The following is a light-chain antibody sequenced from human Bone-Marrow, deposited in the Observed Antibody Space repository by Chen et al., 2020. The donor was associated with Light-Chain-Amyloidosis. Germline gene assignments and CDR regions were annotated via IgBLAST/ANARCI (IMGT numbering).Light chain of an antibody. CDR2: RET. J-gene: IGLJ2*01. CDR3: QSADSSGTYEVI. Sequence: SYELTQPPSVSVSPGQTARIPCSGDDLTTKYAYWYQQKPGQAPVLVIHRETERPSGISERFSGSSSGTTATLTISGVQAEDEADYHCQSADSSGTYEVIFGGGTKLTVL. V-gene: IGLV3-25*03. CDR1: DLTTKY.